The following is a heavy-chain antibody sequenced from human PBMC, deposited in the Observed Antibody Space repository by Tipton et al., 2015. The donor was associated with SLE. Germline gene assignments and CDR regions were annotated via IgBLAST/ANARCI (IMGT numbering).Heavy chain of an antibody. CDR2: IYYSGST. V-gene: IGHV4-59*01. Sequence: TLSLTCTVSGGSINNYYWSWIRQPPGKGLEWIGYIYYSGSTNYNPSLKSRVTISVDTSKSQFSLRLSSVTAADTAMYYCARVVVATTKPLHFDYWGQGTLVTVSS. D-gene: IGHD5-12*01. CDR1: GGSINNYY. CDR3: ARVVVATTKPLHFDY. J-gene: IGHJ4*02.